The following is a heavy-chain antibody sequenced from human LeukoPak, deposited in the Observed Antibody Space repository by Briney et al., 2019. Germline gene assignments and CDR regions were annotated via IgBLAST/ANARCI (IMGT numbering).Heavy chain of an antibody. CDR1: GYSISSGYY. CDR2: IYHSGST. CDR3: ARQLGLLDY. D-gene: IGHD6-13*01. J-gene: IGHJ4*02. V-gene: IGHV4-38-2*01. Sequence: SETLSLTCAIFGYSISSGYYWGWIRQPPGKGLEWIGSIYHSGSTYYNPSLKSRVTISVDTSKNQFSLKLSSVTAADTAVYYCARQLGLLDYWGQGTLVTVSS.